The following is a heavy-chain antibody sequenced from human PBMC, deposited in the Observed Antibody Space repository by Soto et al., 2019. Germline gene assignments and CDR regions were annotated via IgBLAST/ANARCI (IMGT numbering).Heavy chain of an antibody. CDR2: ISTGNDNT. CDR1: GYSFTNYA. Sequence: QVQLVQSGAEVKKPGASVKVSCKASGYSFTNYAMHWVRQAPGQSLEWMGWISTGNDNTKYSQKFQGRVTITIDTSASTAYLELSSLRSEDTAVYYCARASGAFDIWGQGTMITVSS. V-gene: IGHV1-3*04. D-gene: IGHD3-3*01. J-gene: IGHJ3*02. CDR3: ARASGAFDI.